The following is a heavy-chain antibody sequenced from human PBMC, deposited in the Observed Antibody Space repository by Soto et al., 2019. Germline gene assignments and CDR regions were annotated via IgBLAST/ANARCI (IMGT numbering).Heavy chain of an antibody. D-gene: IGHD2-21*01. J-gene: IGHJ4*02. Sequence: QVKLQESGRGLVKPSETLSLSCTVSGGSLGDVYWTWIRQPPGKEMEWIGYISTTGITNYSPSLKSRVTIATVTFKNQFSLNLSSVTAADTAIFFCARHGGDVVMVRDWGQGIQVTVSS. V-gene: IGHV4-59*08. CDR1: GGSLGDVY. CDR3: ARHGGDVVMVRD. CDR2: ISTTGIT.